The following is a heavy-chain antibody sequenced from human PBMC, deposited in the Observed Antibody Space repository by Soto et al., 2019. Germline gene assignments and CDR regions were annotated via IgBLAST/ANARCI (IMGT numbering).Heavy chain of an antibody. CDR1: GDSVSSNSAA. J-gene: IGHJ4*02. CDR3: ARVQKVGYSGSRVFDY. D-gene: IGHD5-12*01. V-gene: IGHV6-1*01. CDR2: TYYRSKWYN. Sequence: PSQTLSLTCXISGDSVSSNSAAWNWIRQSPSRGLEWLGRTYYRSKWYNDYAVSVKSRITINPDTSKNQFSLQLNSVTPEDTAVYYCARVQKVGYSGSRVFDYWGQGTLVTVSS.